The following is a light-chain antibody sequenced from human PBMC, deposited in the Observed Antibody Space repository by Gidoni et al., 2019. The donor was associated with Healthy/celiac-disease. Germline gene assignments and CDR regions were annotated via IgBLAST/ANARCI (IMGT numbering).Light chain of an antibody. J-gene: IGKJ1*01. CDR1: QSVSSY. Sequence: IVLTQSPATLSLSPGERATLSCRASQSVSSYLAWYQQKPGQAPRLLIYDASNRATGIPARCSGSGSGTDFTLTISSLEPEDFAVYYCQQRSNFWTFXXXTKVEIK. V-gene: IGKV3-11*01. CDR3: QQRSNFWT. CDR2: DAS.